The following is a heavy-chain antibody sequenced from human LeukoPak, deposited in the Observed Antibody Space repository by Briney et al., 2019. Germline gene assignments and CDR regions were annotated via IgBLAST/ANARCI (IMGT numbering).Heavy chain of an antibody. Sequence: VASVKVSCKASGYTFTSYYIHWVREAPGQGLEWMGIINPSGGSTSYAQKFQGRVTMTRDTSISTAYMELSRLRSDDTAVYYCARASYYYDSSGYPGYYFDYWGQGTLVTVSS. CDR3: ARASYYYDSSGYPGYYFDY. CDR1: GYTFTSYY. D-gene: IGHD3-22*01. CDR2: INPSGGST. J-gene: IGHJ4*02. V-gene: IGHV1-46*01.